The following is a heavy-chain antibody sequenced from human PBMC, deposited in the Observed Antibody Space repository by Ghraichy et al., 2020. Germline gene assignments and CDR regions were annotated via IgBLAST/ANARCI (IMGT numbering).Heavy chain of an antibody. D-gene: IGHD3-3*01. Sequence: GGSLRLSCAASGFTFSSYWMHWVRQAPGKGLVWVSRINSDGSSTSYADSVKGRFTISRDNAKNTLYLQMNSLRAEDTAVYYCARAARLRLFHWGSAFDIWGQGTMVTVSS. V-gene: IGHV3-74*01. CDR3: ARAARLRLFHWGSAFDI. J-gene: IGHJ3*02. CDR1: GFTFSSYW. CDR2: INSDGSST.